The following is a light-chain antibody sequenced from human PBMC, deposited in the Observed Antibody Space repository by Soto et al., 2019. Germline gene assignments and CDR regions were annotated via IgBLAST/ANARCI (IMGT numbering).Light chain of an antibody. J-gene: IGLJ2*01. V-gene: IGLV1-44*01. Sequence: QSALTQSPSASGTPGQRITISCFGSSSNIGRNAVHWYQQLPGTAPKLLLYSDNHRPSGVPARFSGSKSGTSASLAISGLQSEDEADYYCAAWDGSMKGVIFGGGTKLTVL. CDR1: SSNIGRNA. CDR2: SDN. CDR3: AAWDGSMKGVI.